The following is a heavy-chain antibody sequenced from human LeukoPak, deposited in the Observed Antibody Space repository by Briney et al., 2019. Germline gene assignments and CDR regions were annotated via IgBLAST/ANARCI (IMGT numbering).Heavy chain of an antibody. CDR2: IYSGGST. J-gene: IGHJ4*02. Sequence: GGSLRLSCAASGFTVSSNYMSWVRRAPGKGLEWVSVIYSGGSTYYADSVKGRFTISRDNSKNTLYLQMNSLRAEDTAVYYCARGAPGDSNYYDSSGYQCLLYWGQGTLVTVSS. CDR3: ARGAPGDSNYYDSSGYQCLLY. V-gene: IGHV3-66*01. D-gene: IGHD3-22*01. CDR1: GFTVSSNY.